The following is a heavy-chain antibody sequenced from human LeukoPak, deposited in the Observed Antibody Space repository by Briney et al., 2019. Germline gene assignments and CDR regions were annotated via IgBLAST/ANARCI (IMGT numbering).Heavy chain of an antibody. J-gene: IGHJ5*02. CDR1: GFSFSTYA. CDR3: AKGVGVYTNWFDP. V-gene: IGHV3-23*01. Sequence: SGGSLRLSRAASGFSFSTYALTWVRQAPGKGLEWVSTITGSGGSTYYADSVKGRFTISRDNSKNTLYVQMNSLRAEDTAVYYCAKGVGVYTNWFDPWGQGTLFTVSS. D-gene: IGHD3-10*01. CDR2: ITGSGGST.